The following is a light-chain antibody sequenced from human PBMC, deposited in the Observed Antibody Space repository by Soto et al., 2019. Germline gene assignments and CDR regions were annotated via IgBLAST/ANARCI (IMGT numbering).Light chain of an antibody. CDR1: QSVSNNY. CDR2: DAS. J-gene: IGKJ5*01. Sequence: EIVLTQSPGTLSLSPGERATLSCRASQSVSNNYLAWYQQKPGQAPRLLIYDASSRPTDIPARFSGSGSGTDFTLTISSLEPEDFAVYYCQQRSNWITFGQGTRLEIK. CDR3: QQRSNWIT. V-gene: IGKV3D-20*02.